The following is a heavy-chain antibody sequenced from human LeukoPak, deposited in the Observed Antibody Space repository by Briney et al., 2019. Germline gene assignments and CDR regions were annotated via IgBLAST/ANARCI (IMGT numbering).Heavy chain of an antibody. Sequence: PSETLSLTCTVSGGSISSSSYYWGWIRQPPGKGLEWIGSIYYSGSTYYNPSLKSRVTISVDTSKNQFSLKLSSVTAADTAVYYCASDYGSGSYRFDFWGQGTLVSVSS. D-gene: IGHD3-10*01. CDR3: ASDYGSGSYRFDF. V-gene: IGHV4-39*07. CDR2: IYYSGST. CDR1: GGSISSSSYY. J-gene: IGHJ4*02.